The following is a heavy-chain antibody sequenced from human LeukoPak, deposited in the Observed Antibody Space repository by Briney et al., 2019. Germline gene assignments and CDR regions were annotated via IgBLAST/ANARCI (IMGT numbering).Heavy chain of an antibody. CDR3: ARDGGSSVAGLFDY. V-gene: IGHV3-66*01. Sequence: PGGSLRLSCAASGFTVSSNYMSWVRQAPGKGLEWVSVIYSGGSTYYADSVKGRFTISRDNSKNTLYLQMGSLRAEDMAVYYCARDGGSSVAGLFDYWGQGTLVTVSS. CDR1: GFTVSSNY. CDR2: IYSGGST. D-gene: IGHD6-19*01. J-gene: IGHJ4*02.